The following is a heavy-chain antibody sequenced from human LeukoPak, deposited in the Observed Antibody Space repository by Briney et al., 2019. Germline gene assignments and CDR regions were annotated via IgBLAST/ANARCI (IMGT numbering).Heavy chain of an antibody. D-gene: IGHD2-2*01. J-gene: IGHJ5*02. CDR1: GFTFSSYA. CDR2: ISGSGGST. Sequence: GGSLRLSCAASGFTFSSYAMSWVRQAPGKGLEWVSAISGSGGSTYYADSVKGRFTISRDNSKNTLHLQMNSLRAEDTAVYYCAKETDIVVVPAAFDPWGQGTLVTVSS. V-gene: IGHV3-23*01. CDR3: AKETDIVVVPAAFDP.